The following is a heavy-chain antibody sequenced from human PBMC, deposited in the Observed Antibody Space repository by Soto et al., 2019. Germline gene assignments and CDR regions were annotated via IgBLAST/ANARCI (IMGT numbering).Heavy chain of an antibody. CDR3: SRGVASRVDS. Sequence: QVQLVQSGAEVKKPGSSVRVSCTPSGGTFSSYTISWVRQAPGQGLEWMGRSVPIPGMTRYAQKFQGRLTITAVTATTTAYLELSSLTAEDSAVYFCSRGVASRVDSWGQGTQVTVSS. CDR1: GGTFSSYT. J-gene: IGHJ4*02. D-gene: IGHD2-15*01. CDR2: SVPIPGMT. V-gene: IGHV1-69*02.